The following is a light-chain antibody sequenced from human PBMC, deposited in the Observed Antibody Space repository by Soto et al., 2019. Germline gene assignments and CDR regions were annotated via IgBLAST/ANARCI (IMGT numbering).Light chain of an antibody. V-gene: IGLV2-8*01. CDR3: NSCAGDSNLV. J-gene: IGLJ2*01. CDR2: EVN. CDR1: STDVGEYNY. Sequence: QSVLTQPPSASGSPGQSVTIPCAGTSTDVGEYNYVSWYQQHPGKVPKLIIFEVNKRPSGVPDRFSGSKSGNTASLTVSGLQAEDEADYYCNSCAGDSNLVSGGGTKLTVL.